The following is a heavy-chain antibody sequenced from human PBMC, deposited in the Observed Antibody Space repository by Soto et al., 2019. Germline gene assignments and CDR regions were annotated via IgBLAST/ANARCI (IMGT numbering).Heavy chain of an antibody. CDR1: GDSISSSTYY. CDR2: IYYSGST. D-gene: IGHD1-26*01. CDR3: ARHSSSGSYYVRYFDY. Sequence: SETLSLTCTVSGDSISSSTYYWGWIRQPPGKGLQWVGSIYYSGSTYYNPSLKSRVTISVDRSKNQFSLKLSSVTAADTAVYYCARHSSSGSYYVRYFDYWGQGALVTVSS. V-gene: IGHV4-39*01. J-gene: IGHJ4*02.